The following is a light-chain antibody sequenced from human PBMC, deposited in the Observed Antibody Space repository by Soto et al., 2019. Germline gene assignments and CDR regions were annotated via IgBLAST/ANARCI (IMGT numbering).Light chain of an antibody. Sequence: EIVLTQSPGTLSLSPGEGATLSCRASQSVSSSNLAWYQQKPGQAPRLLIYAASSRATGIPDRFSGSGSGTDFTLTISRLEPEDFAVYYCQQHGSSLWTFGQGTKVEIK. J-gene: IGKJ1*01. V-gene: IGKV3-20*01. CDR3: QQHGSSLWT. CDR1: QSVSSSN. CDR2: AAS.